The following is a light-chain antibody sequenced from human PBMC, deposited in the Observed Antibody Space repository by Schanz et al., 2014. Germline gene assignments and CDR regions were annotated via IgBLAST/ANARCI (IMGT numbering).Light chain of an antibody. CDR2: DAS. CDR3: QQYNSYSQT. V-gene: IGKV1-5*01. CDR1: QSIGTW. Sequence: DVQMTQSPSTLSASVGDRVTITCRASQSIGTWLAWYQQKPGKAPKLLIYDASSLESGVPSRFSGSGSGTDFTLTISCLQSEDFATYYCQQYNSYSQTFGQGTRLQIK. J-gene: IGKJ2*01.